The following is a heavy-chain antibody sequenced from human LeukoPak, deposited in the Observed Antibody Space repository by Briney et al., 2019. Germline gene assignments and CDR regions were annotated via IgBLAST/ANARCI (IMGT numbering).Heavy chain of an antibody. CDR1: GYTFTVYY. V-gene: IGHV1-18*04. D-gene: IGHD6-19*01. CDR2: ISAYNGNT. Sequence: ASVKVSCKASGYTFTVYYMHWVRQAPGQGLEWMGWISAYNGNTNYAQKLQGRVTMTTDTSTSTAYMELRSLRSDDTAVYYCARSPPGIAVTGAFDIWGQGTMVTVSS. CDR3: ARSPPGIAVTGAFDI. J-gene: IGHJ3*02.